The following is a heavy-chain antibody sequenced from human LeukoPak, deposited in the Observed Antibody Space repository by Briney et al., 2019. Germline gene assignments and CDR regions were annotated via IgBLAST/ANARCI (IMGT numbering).Heavy chain of an antibody. D-gene: IGHD3-3*01. CDR3: ASGKWSGYLNYFDY. V-gene: IGHV3-48*03. Sequence: GGSLRLSCAASGFTFSSYEMNWVRQASGKGLEWVSYISSSGSTIYYADSVKGRFTISRDNAKNSLYLQMNSLRAEDTAVYYCASGKWSGYLNYFDYWGQGTLVTVSS. CDR1: GFTFSSYE. J-gene: IGHJ4*02. CDR2: ISSSGSTI.